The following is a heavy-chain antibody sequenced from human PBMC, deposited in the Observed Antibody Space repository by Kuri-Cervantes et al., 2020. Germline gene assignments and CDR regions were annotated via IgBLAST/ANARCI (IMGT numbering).Heavy chain of an antibody. CDR1: GGSISSSNW. Sequence: SETLSLTCAVSGGSISSSNWWSWVRQPPGKGLEWTGEIYHSGSTTHNPSLKSRVTISVDTSKNQISLKLSSVTAADTAVFYCARGLPGVNLRSYYDSWGQGTLVTVSS. V-gene: IGHV4-4*02. CDR2: IYHSGST. D-gene: IGHD2-8*01. CDR3: ARGLPGVNLRSYYDS. J-gene: IGHJ4*02.